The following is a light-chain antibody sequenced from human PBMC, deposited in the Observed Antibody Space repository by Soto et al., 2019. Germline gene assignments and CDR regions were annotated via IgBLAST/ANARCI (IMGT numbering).Light chain of an antibody. CDR3: QQGQSLPLT. J-gene: IGKJ3*01. CDR2: DAS. V-gene: IGKV1-39*01. Sequence: DVQMTQSPPSLSASVGDRVTITCRASQTIDRSLNWYQQKPGKAPKLLIYDASNLQSGVPSRFSGSGSGPDFTLTISSLQPDDFATYYFQQGQSLPLTFGPGTKVDIK. CDR1: QTIDRS.